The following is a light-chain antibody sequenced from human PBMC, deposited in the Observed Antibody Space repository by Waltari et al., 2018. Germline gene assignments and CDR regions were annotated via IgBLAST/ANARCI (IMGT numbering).Light chain of an antibody. Sequence: EIVLTQSPGSPSSSPGERVTLSCRASQSVSRALPWYQQKPGQAPRLLIFGASNRATGIPDRLSGSGSETDFSLTISRLEPEDFAVYYCQHYVRLPATFGRGTKVEIK. V-gene: IGKV3-20*01. CDR2: GAS. CDR1: QSVSRA. CDR3: QHYVRLPAT. J-gene: IGKJ1*01.